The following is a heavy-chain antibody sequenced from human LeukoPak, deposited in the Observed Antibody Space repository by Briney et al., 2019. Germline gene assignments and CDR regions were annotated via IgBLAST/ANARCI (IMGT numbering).Heavy chain of an antibody. V-gene: IGHV4-34*01. Sequence: GSLRLSCAASGFTFSSYAMSWVRQPPGKGLEWIGEINHSGSTNYNPSLKSRVTISVDTSKNQFSLKLSSVTAADTAVYYCARVRAIRRGAFDYWGQGTLVTVSS. CDR1: GFTFSSYA. CDR3: ARVRAIRRGAFDY. D-gene: IGHD3-10*01. CDR2: INHSGST. J-gene: IGHJ4*02.